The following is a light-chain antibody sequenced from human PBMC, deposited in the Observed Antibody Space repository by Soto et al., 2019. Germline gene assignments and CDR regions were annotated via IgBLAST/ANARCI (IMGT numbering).Light chain of an antibody. J-gene: IGKJ2*01. V-gene: IGKV1-9*01. Sequence: DIQLTQSPSFLSASVGDRVTITCRASQGISSYLAWYQQKTGKAPKLLIYAASTLQSGVPSRFSGSVSWTEFTLTISSLQPEDFATYYCQQRNSYPRTFGQGTKLEIK. CDR2: AAS. CDR3: QQRNSYPRT. CDR1: QGISSY.